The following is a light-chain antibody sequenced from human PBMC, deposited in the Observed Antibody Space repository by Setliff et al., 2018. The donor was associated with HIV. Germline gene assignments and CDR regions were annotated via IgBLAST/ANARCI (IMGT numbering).Light chain of an antibody. CDR2: EVN. J-gene: IGLJ1*01. Sequence: QSVLTQPASVSGSPGQSITISCTGTSSDVGACNYVSWYQQHPGKAPKLMIYEVNNRPSGVSNRFSGSKSGNTASLTISGLQAEDEADYYCSSYTTSSTRVFGTGTKVTVL. CDR1: SSDVGACNY. CDR3: SSYTTSSTRV. V-gene: IGLV2-14*01.